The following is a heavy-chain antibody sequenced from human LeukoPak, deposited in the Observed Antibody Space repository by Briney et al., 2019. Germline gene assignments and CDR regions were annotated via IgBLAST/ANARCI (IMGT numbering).Heavy chain of an antibody. Sequence: ASVTVSCKASGYTFTVYYMHWVRQAPGQGLEWMGWINPNSGDTNYAQKFQGRVTMTRDTSISTAYIELSRLRSDDTAVYYCARVRYRLAETYIDYWGQGTLVTVSS. CDR1: GYTFTVYY. CDR2: INPNSGDT. D-gene: IGHD3-16*01. V-gene: IGHV1-2*02. CDR3: ARVRYRLAETYIDY. J-gene: IGHJ4*02.